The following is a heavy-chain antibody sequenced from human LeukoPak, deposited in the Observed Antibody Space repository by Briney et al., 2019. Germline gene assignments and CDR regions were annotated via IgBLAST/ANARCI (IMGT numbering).Heavy chain of an antibody. D-gene: IGHD1-1*01. CDR2: ITRSSSTI. Sequence: GGSLRLPCAASGFTFATYTMNWVRQAPGKGREWGSYITRSSSTIYYADSVTRRLTLSTDNHNNSLYLQMNSLRAEDTAVYYCVRALDSVAFFWGQGTVVTVSS. CDR1: GFTFATYT. V-gene: IGHV3-48*01. CDR3: VRALDSVAFF. J-gene: IGHJ4*02.